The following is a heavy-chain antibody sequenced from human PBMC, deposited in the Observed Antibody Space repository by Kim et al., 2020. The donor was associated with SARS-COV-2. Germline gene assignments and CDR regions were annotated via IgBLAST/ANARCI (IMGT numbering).Heavy chain of an antibody. CDR2: IPHDGSNK. CDR1: GFTFSSYG. CDR3: GRSYNSGWYWGGDV. J-gene: IGHJ6*02. Sequence: GGSLRLSCAASGFTFSSYGMHWVRQAPGKGLEWVALIPHDGSNKYYADSVKGRFTISRDNSKNTLYLQMNSLRAEDTAVYYCGRSYNSGWYWGGDVWGQGTTVTVSS. V-gene: IGHV3-33*05. D-gene: IGHD6-19*01.